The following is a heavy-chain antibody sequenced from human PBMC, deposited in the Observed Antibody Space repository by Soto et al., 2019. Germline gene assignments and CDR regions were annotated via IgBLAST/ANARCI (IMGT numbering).Heavy chain of an antibody. CDR3: ARERITMIALDY. CDR1: GGTFSSYA. Sequence: ASVKVSCKASGGTFSSYAISWVRQAPGQGLEWMGGIIPIFGTANYAQKFQGRVTITADESTSTAYMELSSLRSEDTAVYYCARERITMIALDYWGQGTLVTVSS. V-gene: IGHV1-69*13. CDR2: IIPIFGTA. J-gene: IGHJ4*02. D-gene: IGHD3-22*01.